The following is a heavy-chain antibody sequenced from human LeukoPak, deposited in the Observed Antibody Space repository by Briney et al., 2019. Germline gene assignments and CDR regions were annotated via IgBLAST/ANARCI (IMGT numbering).Heavy chain of an antibody. CDR3: AKDAYSSNSRAFDI. J-gene: IGHJ3*02. CDR2: ISWNSGSI. V-gene: IGHV3-9*01. D-gene: IGHD6-13*01. Sequence: PGRSLRLSCAASGFTFDDYAMHWVRQAPGKGLEWVSGISWNSGSIGYADSVKGRFTISRDNAKNSLYLQMNSLRAEDTALYYCAKDAYSSNSRAFDIWGQGTMVTVSS. CDR1: GFTFDDYA.